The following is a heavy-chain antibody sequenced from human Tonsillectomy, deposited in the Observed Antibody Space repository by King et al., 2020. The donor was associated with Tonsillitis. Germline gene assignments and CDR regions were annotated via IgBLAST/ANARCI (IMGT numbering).Heavy chain of an antibody. J-gene: IGHJ4*02. CDR1: GFTFSSYA. V-gene: IGHV3-23*04. CDR3: ATVFSSGWYYFDY. CDR2: ISGSGGST. Sequence: VQLVESGGGVVQPGGSLRLSCAASGFTFSSYAMSWVRQAPGKGLEWVSAISGSGGSTYYADSVKGRFTISRDNSKNTLYLQMNSLRAEDTAVYYCATVFSSGWYYFDYWGQGTLVTVSS. D-gene: IGHD6-19*01.